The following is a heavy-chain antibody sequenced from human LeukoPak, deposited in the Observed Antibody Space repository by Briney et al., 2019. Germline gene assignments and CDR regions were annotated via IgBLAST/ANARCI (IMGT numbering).Heavy chain of an antibody. Sequence: SETLSLTCTVSGGSISSYYWSWIRQPPGKGLEWIGYIYNSGSTNYNPSLKSRVTISVDTSKNQFSLKLSSVTAADTAMYYCAGHWVEMTTPYSFDYWGQGTLVTVSS. CDR3: AGHWVEMTTPYSFDY. J-gene: IGHJ4*02. CDR2: IYNSGST. D-gene: IGHD5-24*01. V-gene: IGHV4-59*08. CDR1: GGSISSYY.